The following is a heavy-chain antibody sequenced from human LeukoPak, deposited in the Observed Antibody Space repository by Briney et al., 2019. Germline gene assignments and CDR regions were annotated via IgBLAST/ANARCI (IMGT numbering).Heavy chain of an antibody. V-gene: IGHV1-8*01. J-gene: IGHJ6*02. D-gene: IGHD4-17*01. CDR3: ARAFHDYGDYIRYYYGMDV. CDR2: MNPNSGNT. Sequence: HRASVKVSCTASGYTFTSYDINWVRQATGQGIEWMGWMNPNSGNTSYAQKFQGRVTMTRNTSISTAYMELSSLRSEDTAVYYCARAFHDYGDYIRYYYGMDVWGQGTTVTVSS. CDR1: GYTFTSYD.